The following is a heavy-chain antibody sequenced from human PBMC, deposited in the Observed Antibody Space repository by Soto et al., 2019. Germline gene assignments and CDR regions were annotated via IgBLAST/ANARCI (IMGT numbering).Heavy chain of an antibody. CDR3: ARAGYGDYVLDY. CDR2: IGTAGDT. V-gene: IGHV3-13*01. Sequence: EVQLVESGGGLVQPGGSLRLSCAASGFTFSSYDMHWVRQATGKGLEWVSAIGTAGDTYYPGSVKGRFTVSRENAKNSLYLQMNSLRAGDTAVYYCARAGYGDYVLDYWGQGILVTVSS. CDR1: GFTFSSYD. D-gene: IGHD4-17*01. J-gene: IGHJ4*02.